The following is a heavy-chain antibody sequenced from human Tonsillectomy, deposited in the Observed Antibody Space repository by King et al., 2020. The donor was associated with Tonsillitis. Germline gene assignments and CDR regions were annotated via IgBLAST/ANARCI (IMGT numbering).Heavy chain of an antibody. V-gene: IGHV1-18*01. J-gene: IGHJ4*02. D-gene: IGHD5-24*01. CDR3: ARDWSGEMATILDF. CDR1: GYTFTSYG. Sequence: QLVQSGAEVKKPGASVKVSCKASGYTFTSYGISWVRQAPGQGLEWMGWIGVHNGNTNYAEKFQGRVTMTTDTSTHTPYMELTSLRSDDTAVYYCARDWSGEMATILDFWGQGTLVTVSS. CDR2: IGVHNGNT.